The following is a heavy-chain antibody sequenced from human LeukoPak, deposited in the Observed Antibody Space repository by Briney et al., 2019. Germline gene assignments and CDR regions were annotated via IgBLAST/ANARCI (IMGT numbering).Heavy chain of an antibody. CDR1: GYTFTSYD. V-gene: IGHV1-8*01. D-gene: IGHD3-16*01. J-gene: IGHJ6*03. CDR2: MNPNSGNT. Sequence: ASVKVSCKASGYTFTSYDINWVRQATGQGLEWMGWMNPNSGNTGYAQKFQGRVTMTRNTSISTAYMELSSLRSEDTAVYYCARRSAFGVYYYYYMDVWGKGTTVTISS. CDR3: ARRSAFGVYYYYYMDV.